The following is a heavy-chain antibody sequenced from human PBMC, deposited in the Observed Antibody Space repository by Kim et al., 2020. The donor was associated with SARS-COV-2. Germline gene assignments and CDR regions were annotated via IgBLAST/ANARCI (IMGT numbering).Heavy chain of an antibody. J-gene: IGHJ6*02. V-gene: IGHV4-34*01. CDR2: INHSGST. CDR3: ARDYGGNGYYYYGMDV. CDR1: GGSFSGYY. Sequence: SQTLSLTCAVYGGSFSGYYWSWIRQPPGKGLEWIGEINHSGSTNYNPSLKSRVTISVDTSKNQFSLKLSSVTAADTAVYYCARDYGGNGYYYYGMDVWGQGTTVTVSS. D-gene: IGHD4-17*01.